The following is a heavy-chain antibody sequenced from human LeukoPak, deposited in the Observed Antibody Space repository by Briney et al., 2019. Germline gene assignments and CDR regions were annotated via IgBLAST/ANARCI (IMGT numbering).Heavy chain of an antibody. CDR2: IIPIFGTA. CDR3: ARGLASYGSSWYRWFDP. Sequence: ASVKVSCKASGGTFSSYAISWVRQAPGQGLEWMGGIIPIFGTANYAQKFQGRVTITADESTSTAYMERSSLRSEDTAVYRCARGLASYGSSWYRWFDPWGQGTLVTVSS. CDR1: GGTFSSYA. V-gene: IGHV1-69*13. J-gene: IGHJ5*02. D-gene: IGHD6-13*01.